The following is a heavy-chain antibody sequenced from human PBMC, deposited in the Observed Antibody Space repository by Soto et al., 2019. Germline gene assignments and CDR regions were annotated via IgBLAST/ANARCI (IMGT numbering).Heavy chain of an antibody. D-gene: IGHD6-6*01. J-gene: IGHJ5*02. CDR3: ARGIAAHRDIWFDP. V-gene: IGHV1-8*01. CDR2: MNPNSGNT. CDR1: GYTFTSYD. Sequence: ASAKVSCKASGYTFTSYDINWVRQATGQGLEWMGWMNPNSGNTGYAQKFQGRVTMTRNTSISTAYMELSSLRSEDTAVYYCARGIAAHRDIWFDPWGQGTLVTVSS.